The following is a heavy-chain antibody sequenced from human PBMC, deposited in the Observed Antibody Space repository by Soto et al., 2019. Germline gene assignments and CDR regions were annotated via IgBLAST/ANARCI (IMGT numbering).Heavy chain of an antibody. J-gene: IGHJ3*02. CDR2: ISYDGSNK. D-gene: IGHD3-22*01. CDR1: GFTFSSYA. CDR3: ARATDSSGDAFDI. V-gene: IGHV3-30-3*01. Sequence: QVQLVESGGGVVHPGRSLRLSCVASGFTFSSYAMHWVRQAPGKGLEWVALISYDGSNKYYADSVKGRFTISRDNSKNTLYLQMNSLRAEDTAVYYCARATDSSGDAFDIWGQGTMVTVSS.